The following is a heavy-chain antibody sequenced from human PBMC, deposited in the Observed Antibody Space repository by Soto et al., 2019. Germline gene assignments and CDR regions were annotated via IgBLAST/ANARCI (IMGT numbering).Heavy chain of an antibody. CDR3: ARDLGWGVVTGYFDY. J-gene: IGHJ4*02. CDR1: GGSISSGDYY. D-gene: IGHD2-21*02. CDR2: IYYSGST. Sequence: VQLQESGPGLVKPSQTLSLTCTVSGGSISSGDYYWSWIRQPPGKGLEWIGYIYYSGSTYYNPSLKSRVTISVDTSKNQFSLKLSSVTAADTAVYYCARDLGWGVVTGYFDYWGQGTLVTVSS. V-gene: IGHV4-30-4*01.